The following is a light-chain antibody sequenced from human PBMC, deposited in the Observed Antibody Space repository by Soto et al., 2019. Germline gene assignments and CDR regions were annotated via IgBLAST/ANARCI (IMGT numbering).Light chain of an antibody. J-gene: IGKJ1*01. CDR1: QSISSW. Sequence: DIPMTQSPSTLSASVGDIVTITCRASQSISSWLAWYQQKPGKAPKLLIYKASSLESGVPSRFSGSGSGTEFTLTISSLQPDDFATYYCQQYNSYLRTLGQGTKVDIK. V-gene: IGKV1-5*03. CDR2: KAS. CDR3: QQYNSYLRT.